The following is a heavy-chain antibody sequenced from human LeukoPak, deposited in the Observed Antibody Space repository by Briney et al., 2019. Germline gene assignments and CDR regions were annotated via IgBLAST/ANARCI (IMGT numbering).Heavy chain of an antibody. CDR3: ARAPPRYDILTGSPYYFDY. J-gene: IGHJ4*02. V-gene: IGHV3-23*01. D-gene: IGHD3-9*01. Sequence: GGSLRLSCAASGFTFSSYAMSWVRQAPGKGLEWVSSFSGSGGSTYYADSVKGRFTISRDNSKNTLYLQMTSLRAEDTAVYYCARAPPRYDILTGSPYYFDYWGQGTLVTVSS. CDR2: FSGSGGST. CDR1: GFTFSSYA.